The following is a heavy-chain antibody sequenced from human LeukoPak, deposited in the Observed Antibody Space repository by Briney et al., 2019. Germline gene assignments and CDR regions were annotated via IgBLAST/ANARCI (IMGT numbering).Heavy chain of an antibody. J-gene: IGHJ4*02. CDR1: GFSLSTSGMC. CDR3: ARITPAGRQLDY. Sequence: SGPALVKPTQTLTLTCTFSGFSLSTSGMCVSWIRQPPGKALEWLALIDWDDDKYYSTSLKTRLTISKDPSKNQVVLTMTNMAPVDTATYYCARITPAGRQLDYWGQGTLVTVSS. V-gene: IGHV2-70*01. CDR2: IDWDDDK. D-gene: IGHD6-13*01.